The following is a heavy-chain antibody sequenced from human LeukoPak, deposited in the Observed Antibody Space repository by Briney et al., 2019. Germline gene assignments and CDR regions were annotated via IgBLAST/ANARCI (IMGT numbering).Heavy chain of an antibody. CDR1: GFTFGSYG. J-gene: IGHJ4*02. V-gene: IGHV3-30*02. CDR2: IRSDGSNK. D-gene: IGHD2-21*02. CDR3: AKGVKQIVVATAQHYPDY. Sequence: PGGSLRLSCAASGFTFGSYGMHWVRQAPGKGLEWVTFIRSDGSNKYYADSVKGRFTISRDNSKNTLYLQMNTLIADDTAVYYCAKGVKQIVVATAQHYPDYWGQGTLVTVSS.